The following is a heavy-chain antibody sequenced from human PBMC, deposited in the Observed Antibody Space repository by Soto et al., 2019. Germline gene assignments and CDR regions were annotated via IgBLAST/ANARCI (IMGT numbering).Heavy chain of an antibody. V-gene: IGHV4-31*03. CDR2: IYYSGST. J-gene: IGHJ5*02. CDR1: GGSISSGGYY. CDR3: ARSIDP. Sequence: PSDTLSLTCTVSGGSISSGGYYWSWIRQHPGKGLEWIGYIYYSGSTYYNPTLKSRVTKSVDTSKNQCPLKMSSVTEADTAVYYCARSIDPWGQRTLVTVSS.